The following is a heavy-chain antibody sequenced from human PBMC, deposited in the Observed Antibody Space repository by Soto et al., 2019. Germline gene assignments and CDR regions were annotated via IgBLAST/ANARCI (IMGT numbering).Heavy chain of an antibody. V-gene: IGHV4-4*07. J-gene: IGHJ4*02. CDR1: GGSISTYY. CDR2: FYTSGSA. Sequence: SETLSLTCTVSGGSISTYYWSWIRQPAGKGLEWIGRFYTSGSANYNPSLKSRVTMSVDTSSNQFSLKLSSVTAADTAVYYCARGTPYYDSSGYSYYFDYWGQGALVTVSS. D-gene: IGHD3-22*01. CDR3: ARGTPYYDSSGYSYYFDY.